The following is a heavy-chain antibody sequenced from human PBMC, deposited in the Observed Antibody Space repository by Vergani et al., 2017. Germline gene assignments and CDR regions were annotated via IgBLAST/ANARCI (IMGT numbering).Heavy chain of an antibody. Sequence: QVQLQESGPGLVKPSETLSLTCTVSGAAIKDFYWSWFRQPPGKGLEWIGYVYYTGSTTYNPALKSRVTISVDTSNNQFSLRLTSLTAADTAIYYCASDRHLYCRNTTSCHNWFDPWGQGSLVTVSS. CDR2: VYYTGST. CDR1: GAAIKDFY. D-gene: IGHD2-2*01. V-gene: IGHV4-59*01. CDR3: ASDRHLYCRNTTSCHNWFDP. J-gene: IGHJ5*02.